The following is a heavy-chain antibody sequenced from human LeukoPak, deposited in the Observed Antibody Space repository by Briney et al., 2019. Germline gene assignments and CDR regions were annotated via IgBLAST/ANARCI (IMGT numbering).Heavy chain of an antibody. D-gene: IGHD2-15*01. V-gene: IGHV3-30-3*01. J-gene: IGHJ6*02. CDR3: AGGYCSGGSCHYYYYYYGMDV. Sequence: PGGSLRLSCAASGFTFSSYAMHWVRQAPGKGLEWVAVISYDGSNKSYVDSVKGRFTISRDNSKNTLYLQMNSLRAEDTAVYYCAGGYCSGGSCHYYYYYYGMDVWGQGTTVTVSS. CDR1: GFTFSSYA. CDR2: ISYDGSNK.